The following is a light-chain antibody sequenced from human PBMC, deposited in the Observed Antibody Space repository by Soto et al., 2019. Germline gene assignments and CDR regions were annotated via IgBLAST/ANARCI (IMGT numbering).Light chain of an antibody. V-gene: IGKV1-39*01. CDR1: QSISSY. CDR2: AAS. Sequence: DIQMTQSPSSLSASVGDRVTITCRSSQSISSYLNWYQQKPGKAPKLLIYAASSLQSGVPPRFSGSGSGTDFTLTISSLQPADFATYFCQQSYNIPRATFGQGTKVDIK. J-gene: IGKJ1*01. CDR3: QQSYNIPRAT.